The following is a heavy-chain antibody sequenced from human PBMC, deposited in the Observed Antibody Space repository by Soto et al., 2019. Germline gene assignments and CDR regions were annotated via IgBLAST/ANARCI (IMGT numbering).Heavy chain of an antibody. V-gene: IGHV4-59*01. D-gene: IGHD2-15*01. CDR3: ARTDSYSYFYGMDV. CDR2: IYNSGST. CDR1: GGSISRYY. J-gene: IGHJ6*02. Sequence: SETLSLTCSVSGGSISRYYWSWIRQPPGKGLDWIAYIYNSGSTKYNPSLNSRITISADTSKDQVSLRLSSVTAADTAVYYCARTDSYSYFYGMDVWGQGTTVTVSS.